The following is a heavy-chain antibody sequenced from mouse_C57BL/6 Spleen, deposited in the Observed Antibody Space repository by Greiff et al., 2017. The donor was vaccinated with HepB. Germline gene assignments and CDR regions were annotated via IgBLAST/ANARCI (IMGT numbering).Heavy chain of an antibody. CDR1: GFTFSDYG. Sequence: EVQRVESGGGLVKPGGSLKLSCAASGFTFSDYGMHWVRQAPEKGLEWVAYISSGSSTIYYADTVKGRFTISRDNAKNTLFLQMTSLRSEDTAMYYCARKSVITTVVATHYYAMDYWGQGTSVTVSS. CDR2: ISSGSSTI. J-gene: IGHJ4*01. D-gene: IGHD1-1*01. V-gene: IGHV5-17*01. CDR3: ARKSVITTVVATHYYAMDY.